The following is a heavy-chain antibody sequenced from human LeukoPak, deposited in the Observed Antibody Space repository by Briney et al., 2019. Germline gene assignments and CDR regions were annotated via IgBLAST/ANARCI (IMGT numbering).Heavy chain of an antibody. J-gene: IGHJ4*02. D-gene: IGHD3-9*01. CDR3: ARNLYDFLTGFDS. V-gene: IGHV3-48*02. Sequence: GVSLRLSCAASGFTFSTYSMNWVRQSPGKGLEWVSYIRSSSSIIHYADYVKGRFTISRDNAKSSLYLQMNSLRDEDTAVYYCARNLYDFLTGFDSWGQGTLVTVSS. CDR2: IRSSSSII. CDR1: GFTFSTYS.